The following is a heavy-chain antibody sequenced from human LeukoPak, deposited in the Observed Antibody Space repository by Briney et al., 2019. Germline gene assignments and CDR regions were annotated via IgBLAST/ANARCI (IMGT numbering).Heavy chain of an antibody. CDR2: IKEDGSEK. Sequence: GGSLRLSCAASGFTFSSSWMSWVRQAPGKGLEWVANIKEDGSEKYYVDSVTGRFTISRDNAKNSLSLQMSSLRAEDTAVYYCAKDRLRFSYWGQGTLVTVSS. J-gene: IGHJ4*02. CDR1: GFTFSSSW. CDR3: AKDRLRFSY. D-gene: IGHD3-16*01. V-gene: IGHV3-7*03.